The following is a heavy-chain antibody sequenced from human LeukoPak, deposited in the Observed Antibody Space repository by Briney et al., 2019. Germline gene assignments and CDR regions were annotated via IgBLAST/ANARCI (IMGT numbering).Heavy chain of an antibody. CDR3: ARDRLYCSSTSCSGDWFDS. CDR1: GGSISSYY. CDR2: IYYSGST. D-gene: IGHD2-2*01. V-gene: IGHV4-59*01. Sequence: SETLSLTCTASGGSISSYYWSWIGQPPGKGLEWIEYIYYSGSTNYNPSLKSRVTISVDTSKNQFSLKLSSVTAADTAVYYCARDRLYCSSTSCSGDWFDSWGQGTLGTVSS. J-gene: IGHJ5*01.